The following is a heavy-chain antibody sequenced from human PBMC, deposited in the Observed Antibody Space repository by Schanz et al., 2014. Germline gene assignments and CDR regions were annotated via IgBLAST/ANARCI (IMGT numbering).Heavy chain of an antibody. Sequence: QVQLVESGGGVVQPGRSLRLSCSASGFTLSSYGMHWVRQAPGKGLEWLAVIWFDDTNKYNADSVKGRFTISRDTSKNTLYLLLNSLRAEDTAVYYCAKDENWALTDYWGQGTLVTVSS. CDR3: AKDENWALTDY. D-gene: IGHD7-27*01. CDR2: IWFDDTNK. V-gene: IGHV3-33*06. CDR1: GFTLSSYG. J-gene: IGHJ4*02.